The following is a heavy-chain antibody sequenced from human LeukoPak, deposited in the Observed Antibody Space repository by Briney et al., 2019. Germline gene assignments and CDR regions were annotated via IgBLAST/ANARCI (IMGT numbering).Heavy chain of an antibody. CDR3: ARSGVVYDFRSGYYGGYFDY. J-gene: IGHJ4*02. CDR1: GGSISSSSYY. D-gene: IGHD3-3*01. Sequence: PSETLSLTCTVSGGSISSSSYYWGWIRQPPGKGLEWIGSIYYSGSTYYNPSLKSRVTISVDTSKNQFSLKLSSVTAADTAVYYCARSGVVYDFRSGYYGGYFDYWGQGTLVTVSS. V-gene: IGHV4-39*07. CDR2: IYYSGST.